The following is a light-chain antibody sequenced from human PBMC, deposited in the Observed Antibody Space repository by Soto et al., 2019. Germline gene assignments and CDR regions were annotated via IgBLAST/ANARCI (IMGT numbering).Light chain of an antibody. CDR2: GAS. J-gene: IGKJ2*01. CDR1: QSVSSSY. CDR3: QQYGRSPYT. V-gene: IGKV3-20*01. Sequence: EIVLTQSPGTLSLSPGERATLSCRASQSVSSSYLAWYQQKPGQAPRLLIYGASSRATGIPDRFSGSGSGTHFTLTISRLEPEDFEVYYCQQYGRSPYTFGQGNKLEIK.